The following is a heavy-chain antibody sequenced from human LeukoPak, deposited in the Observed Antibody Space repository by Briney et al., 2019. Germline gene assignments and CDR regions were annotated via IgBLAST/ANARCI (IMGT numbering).Heavy chain of an antibody. CDR2: ISKNLATV. J-gene: IGHJ4*02. CDR3: ARDGGSSYEIDY. Sequence: GGSLRLSCAASGFTFSSYSFNWVRQAPGKGLEWVSYISKNLATVYYADSVKDRFTISRDNAKNSLYLQMNSLRPEDTAVYYCARDGGSSYEIDYWVQATVVTVSS. V-gene: IGHV3-48*01. D-gene: IGHD5-18*01. CDR1: GFTFSSYS.